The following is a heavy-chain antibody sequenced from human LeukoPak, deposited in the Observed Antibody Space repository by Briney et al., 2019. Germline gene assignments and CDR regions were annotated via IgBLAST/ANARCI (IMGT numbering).Heavy chain of an antibody. Sequence: SETLSLTCTVSGGSVSSGSYYWSWIRQPPGKGLEWIGYIYYSGSTNYNPSLKSRVTISVDTSKNQFSLKLSSVTAADTAVYYCARVTVGASWFDYWGQGTLVTVSS. D-gene: IGHD1-26*01. CDR2: IYYSGST. J-gene: IGHJ4*02. V-gene: IGHV4-61*01. CDR1: GGSVSSGSYY. CDR3: ARVTVGASWFDY.